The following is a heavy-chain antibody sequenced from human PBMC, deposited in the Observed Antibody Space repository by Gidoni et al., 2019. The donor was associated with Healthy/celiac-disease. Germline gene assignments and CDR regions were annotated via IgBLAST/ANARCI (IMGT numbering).Heavy chain of an antibody. D-gene: IGHD4-17*01. CDR2: IWYDGSNK. Sequence: GLEWVAVIWYDGSNKYYADSVKGRFTISRDNSKNTLYLQMNSLRAEDTAVYYCARDSHRYGAYEDNWGQGTLVTVSS. J-gene: IGHJ4*02. V-gene: IGHV3-33*01. CDR3: ARDSHRYGAYEDN.